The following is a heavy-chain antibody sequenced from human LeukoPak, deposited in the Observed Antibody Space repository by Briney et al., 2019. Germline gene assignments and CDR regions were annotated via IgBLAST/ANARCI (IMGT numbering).Heavy chain of an antibody. Sequence: SETLSLTCTVSGDSITSYYWSWVRQPPGKGLEWIGYIYYSGSTNYNPSLKSRVTISVDTSKNQFSLKLSSVTAADTAVYYCARELWFGESEYYMDVWGKGTTVTISS. CDR3: ARELWFGESEYYMDV. J-gene: IGHJ6*03. D-gene: IGHD3-10*01. V-gene: IGHV4-59*01. CDR1: GDSITSYY. CDR2: IYYSGST.